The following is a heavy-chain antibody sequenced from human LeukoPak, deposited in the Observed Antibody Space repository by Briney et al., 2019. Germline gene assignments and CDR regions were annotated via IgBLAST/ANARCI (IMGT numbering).Heavy chain of an antibody. CDR2: IIPIFGTA. V-gene: IGHV1-69*13. CDR3: ARERGSSWLGYYYYGMDV. CDR1: GGTFGSYA. J-gene: IGHJ6*02. Sequence: ASVKVSCKASGGTFGSYAISWVRQAPGQGLEWMGGIIPIFGTANYAQKFQGRVTITADESTSTAYMELSSLRSEDTAVYYCARERGSSWLGYYYYGMDVWGQGTTVTVSS. D-gene: IGHD6-13*01.